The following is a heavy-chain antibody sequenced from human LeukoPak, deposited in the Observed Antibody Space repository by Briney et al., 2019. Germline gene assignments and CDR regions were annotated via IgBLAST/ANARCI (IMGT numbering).Heavy chain of an antibody. CDR1: GGSIRSDY. V-gene: IGHV4-4*07. CDR2: LYTSGRT. Sequence: SETLSLTCTVSGGSIRSDYWGWIRQPAGKGLEWIGRLYTSGRTSYKPSLKSRVTISPDKSKNPFSLKLSSVTAADTAVYYCARDSTVTTFNYMDVWGKGTTVTVSS. D-gene: IGHD4-11*01. J-gene: IGHJ6*03. CDR3: ARDSTVTTFNYMDV.